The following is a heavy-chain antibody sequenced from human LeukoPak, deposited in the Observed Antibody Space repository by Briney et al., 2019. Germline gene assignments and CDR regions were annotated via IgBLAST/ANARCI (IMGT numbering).Heavy chain of an antibody. CDR3: ARAAGGYCTNGVCYYGMDV. Sequence: GASVKVSCKAFGGTFSSYAISWVRQAPGQGLEWMGRIIPIFGIANYAQKFQGRVTITADKSTSTAYMELSSLRSEDTAVYYCARAAGGYCTNGVCYYGMDVWGQGTTVTVSS. D-gene: IGHD2-8*01. CDR2: IIPIFGIA. V-gene: IGHV1-69*04. CDR1: GGTFSSYA. J-gene: IGHJ6*02.